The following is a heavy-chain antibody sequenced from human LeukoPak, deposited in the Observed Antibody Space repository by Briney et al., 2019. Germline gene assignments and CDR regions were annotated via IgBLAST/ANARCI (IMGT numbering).Heavy chain of an antibody. CDR1: GRSVSSYF. J-gene: IGHJ6*02. D-gene: IGHD2-15*01. CDR3: ARHLGPGWHAMDV. V-gene: IGHV4-59*08. CDR2: VYYSGST. Sequence: SDTLALTCTVSGRSVSSYFWRWIPHPPGKGLEWIGYVYYSGSTNYNPSLKSRVTISVDTSKTQCPLRLSSVTAADTAVYYCARHLGPGWHAMDVWGQGTTVTVS.